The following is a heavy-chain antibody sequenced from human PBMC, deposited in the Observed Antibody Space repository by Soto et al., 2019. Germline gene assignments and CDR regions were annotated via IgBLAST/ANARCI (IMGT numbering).Heavy chain of an antibody. CDR3: AHRPITMVRGVNLFDY. J-gene: IGHJ4*02. CDR2: IYWNDDK. CDR1: GFSLSTSGVG. D-gene: IGHD3-10*01. V-gene: IGHV2-5*01. Sequence: QITLKESGPTLVKPTQTLTLTCTFSGFSLSTSGVGVGWIRQPPGKALEWLALIYWNDDKRYSPSLKSRLTITKDTSKNQVVLTMTNMDPVDTATYYCAHRPITMVRGVNLFDYWGQGTLVTVSS.